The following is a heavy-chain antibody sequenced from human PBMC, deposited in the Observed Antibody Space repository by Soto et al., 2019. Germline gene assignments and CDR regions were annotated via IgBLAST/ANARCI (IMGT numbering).Heavy chain of an antibody. CDR3: ARGGHVVVVTAALDY. J-gene: IGHJ4*02. CDR1: GDTFSDYY. V-gene: IGHV1-46*01. Sequence: QVQLMQSGAEVKKPGASVNVSCKASGDTFSDYYIHWVRQAPRQGLEWMGTVNPSGGHTTYSQHFLGRVTMTRDTSTSTLHMELTSLTSEDTAVYYCARGGHVVVVTAALDYWGQGTLVTVSS. D-gene: IGHD2-21*02. CDR2: VNPSGGHT.